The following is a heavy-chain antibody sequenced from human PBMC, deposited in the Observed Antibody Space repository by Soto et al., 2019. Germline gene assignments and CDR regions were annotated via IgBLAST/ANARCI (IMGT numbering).Heavy chain of an antibody. CDR2: ISAYNGNT. J-gene: IGHJ5*02. CDR3: ARDPARIAVAGTVWFDP. V-gene: IGHV1-18*01. D-gene: IGHD6-19*01. CDR1: GYTFTSYD. Sequence: ASVKVSCKASGYTFTSYDINWVRLATGQGLEWMGWISAYNGNTNYAQKLQGRVTMTTDTSTSTAYMELRSLRSDDTAVYYCARDPARIAVAGTVWFDPWGQGTLVTVSS.